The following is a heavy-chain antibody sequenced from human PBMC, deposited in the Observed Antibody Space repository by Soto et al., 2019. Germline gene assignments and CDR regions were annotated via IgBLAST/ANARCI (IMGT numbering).Heavy chain of an antibody. CDR2: IYYSGST. J-gene: IGHJ6*02. D-gene: IGHD1-7*01. Sequence: SETLSLTWTFSGGVLLTGGESWSWIRRHPGKGLEWIGYIYYSGSTYYNPSLKSRVTISVDTSKNQFSLKLSSVTAADTAVYYCARDAAGTTHGYYGMDVWGQGTTVTVS. V-gene: IGHV4-31*02. CDR1: GGVLLTGGES. CDR3: ARDAAGTTHGYYGMDV.